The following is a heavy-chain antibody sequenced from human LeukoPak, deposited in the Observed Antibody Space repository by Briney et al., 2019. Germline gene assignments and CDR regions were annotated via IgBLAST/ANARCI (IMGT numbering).Heavy chain of an antibody. CDR3: ARRRRIYGDYFVRAFDI. Sequence: SETLSLTCTVSADSISSSTYYWGWIRQPPGKGLQWVGSIYFSGSTYYNPSLKSRVTISLDTSKNQFSLNVSSVTAADTSVYYCARRRRIYGDYFVRAFDIWGQGTMVTVSS. CDR1: ADSISSSTYY. J-gene: IGHJ3*02. CDR2: IYFSGST. V-gene: IGHV4-39*07. D-gene: IGHD4-17*01.